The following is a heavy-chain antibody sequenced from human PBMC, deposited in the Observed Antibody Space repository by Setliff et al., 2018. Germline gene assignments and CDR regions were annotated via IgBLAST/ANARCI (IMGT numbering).Heavy chain of an antibody. D-gene: IGHD3-16*01. V-gene: IGHV3-48*03. CDR1: GFFFRSYE. J-gene: IGHJ4*02. CDR2: INSGGTKI. CDR3: ARSINGYQQRYDF. Sequence: PGGSLRLSCAASGFFFRSYEMNWVRQTPGKGLEWVSYINSGGTKIYYADSVEGRSTISRDNGKNSLFLQMNSVRAEDTAVYYCARSINGYQQRYDFWGQGALVTVSS.